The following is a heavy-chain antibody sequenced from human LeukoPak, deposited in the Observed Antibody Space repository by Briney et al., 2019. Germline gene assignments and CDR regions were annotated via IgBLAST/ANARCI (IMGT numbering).Heavy chain of an antibody. CDR2: IYTRGST. CDR3: ARGRYCSADICSGGDAFDI. J-gene: IGHJ3*02. V-gene: IGHV4-4*07. D-gene: IGHD2-15*01. CDR1: GGSINNYY. Sequence: SEILSLTCTVSGGSINNYYWSWIRQPAGKGLEWIGRIYTRGSTNYNPSLKSRVTMSVDTSKNQFSLKLSSVTAADTAVYYCARGRYCSADICSGGDAFDIWGQGAMVSVSS.